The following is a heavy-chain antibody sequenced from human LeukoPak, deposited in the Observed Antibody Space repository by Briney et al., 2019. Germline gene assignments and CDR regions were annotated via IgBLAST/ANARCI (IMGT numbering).Heavy chain of an antibody. D-gene: IGHD3-22*01. CDR1: GFSFTNYW. J-gene: IGHJ4*02. V-gene: IGHV3-74*01. CDR2: INSDGSAT. CDR3: AKDVPTVLYYYDSSGYSD. Sequence: PGGSLRLSCAASGFSFTNYWMHWVRQAPGKGLVWVSHINSDGSATRYADSVKGRFTISRDNAMNTLYLQMNSLRGEDTAVYYCAKDVPTVLYYYDSSGYSDWGQGTLVTVSS.